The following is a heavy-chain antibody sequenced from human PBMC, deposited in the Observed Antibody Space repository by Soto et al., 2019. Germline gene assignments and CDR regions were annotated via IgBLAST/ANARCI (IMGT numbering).Heavy chain of an antibody. CDR3: ARVRVQYGMDV. D-gene: IGHD1-1*01. Sequence: ASVKVSCKASGYTFTIYDINCVLQATGQGLEWMGWMNPNSGNTGYAQKFQGRVTMTRNTSISTAYMELSSLRSEDTAVYYCARVRVQYGMDVWGQGTTVTVSS. V-gene: IGHV1-8*01. CDR1: GYTFTIYD. CDR2: MNPNSGNT. J-gene: IGHJ6*02.